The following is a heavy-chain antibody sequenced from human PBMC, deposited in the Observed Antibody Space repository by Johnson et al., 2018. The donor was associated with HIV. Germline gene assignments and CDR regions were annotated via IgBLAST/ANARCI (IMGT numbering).Heavy chain of an antibody. V-gene: IGHV3-23*04. J-gene: IGHJ3*02. CDR3: ARQGSGVDI. Sequence: VQLVESGGGLVQPGGSLRLSCAASGFMFDDYAMDWVRQAPGKGLEWVSGISGSGGRTYYDDSVKGRFTISRDNSKNTLYLQMNSLKAEDTAVYYCARQGSGVDILGQGTMVTVSS. CDR2: ISGSGGRT. D-gene: IGHD1-26*01. CDR1: GFMFDDYA.